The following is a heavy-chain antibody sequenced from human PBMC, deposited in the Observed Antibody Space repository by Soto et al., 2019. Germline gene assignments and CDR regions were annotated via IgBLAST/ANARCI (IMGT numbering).Heavy chain of an antibody. J-gene: IGHJ4*02. D-gene: IGHD3-3*01. V-gene: IGHV3-15*07. CDR2: IKSKTDGGTT. CDR1: GFNFSNAW. Sequence: GGCLRLSCAASGFNFSNAWMNWVRQAPGKGLEWVGRIKSKTDGGTTDYAAPVKGRFTISRDDSKNTLYLQMNSLKTEDTAVYYCTTAITIFGLNFDYWGQGTLVTVSS. CDR3: TTAITIFGLNFDY.